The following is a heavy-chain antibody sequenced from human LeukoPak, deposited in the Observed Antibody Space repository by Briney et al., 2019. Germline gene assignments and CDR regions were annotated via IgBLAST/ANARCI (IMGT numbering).Heavy chain of an antibody. CDR3: ASLHYYGSGSYPYYYGMDV. CDR1: EFTVSSNY. D-gene: IGHD3-10*01. Sequence: GGSLRLSCAASEFTVSSNYMSWVRQAPGKGLEWVSVIYSGGSTYYADSVKGRFTISRDNSKNTLYLQMNSLRAEDTAVYYCASLHYYGSGSYPYYYGMDVWGQGTTVTVSS. J-gene: IGHJ6*02. V-gene: IGHV3-66*02. CDR2: IYSGGST.